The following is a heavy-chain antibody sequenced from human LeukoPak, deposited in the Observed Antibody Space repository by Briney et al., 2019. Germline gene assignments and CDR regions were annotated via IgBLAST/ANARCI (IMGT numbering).Heavy chain of an antibody. V-gene: IGHV4-39*01. CDR3: ARLTPSPAFDY. J-gene: IGHJ4*02. CDR1: GGPISSSGYY. CDR2: IYYNGNT. Sequence: SETLSLTCAVSGGPISSSGYYWAWIRQPPGRGLEWIATIYYNGNTYYNPSLKSRVTISIDTSKNQFSLKLSSVTAADTAVYYCARLTPSPAFDYWGQGTLVTVSP.